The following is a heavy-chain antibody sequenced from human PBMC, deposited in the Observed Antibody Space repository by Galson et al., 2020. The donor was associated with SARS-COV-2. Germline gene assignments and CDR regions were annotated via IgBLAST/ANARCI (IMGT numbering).Heavy chain of an antibody. V-gene: IGHV6-1*01. CDR1: GDNVSSNRAA. J-gene: IGHJ4*02. CDR2: TYYRSKWNN. D-gene: IGHD3-9*01. CDR3: AIDVSDWAFFDY. Sequence: SQTLSLTCALSGDNVSSNRAAWNWIRQSPSRGLEWLGRTYYRSKWNNDYAVSMKGRLIINAYTSETHFSLQLDSVTPEDTAVYYCAIDVSDWAFFDYWGQGTLVTVSS.